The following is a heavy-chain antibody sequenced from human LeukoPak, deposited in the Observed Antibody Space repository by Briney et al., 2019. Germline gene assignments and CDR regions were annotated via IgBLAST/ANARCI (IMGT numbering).Heavy chain of an antibody. J-gene: IGHJ4*02. V-gene: IGHV3-30*02. Sequence: PGGSLRLSCAASGFTFSSYGMHWVRQAPGKGLEWVAFIRYDGSNKYYADSVKGRFTISRDNSKNTLYLQMNSLRAEDTAVYYCARDAPYYDSSGSRFDYWGQGTLVTVSS. CDR1: GFTFSSYG. CDR3: ARDAPYYDSSGSRFDY. CDR2: IRYDGSNK. D-gene: IGHD3-22*01.